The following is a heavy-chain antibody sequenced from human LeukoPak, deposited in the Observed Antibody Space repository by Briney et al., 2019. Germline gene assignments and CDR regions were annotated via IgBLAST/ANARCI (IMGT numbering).Heavy chain of an antibody. J-gene: IGHJ4*02. V-gene: IGHV3-53*01. CDR3: TTIQLWSKEYYFDY. CDR1: GFTVSSNY. CDR2: IYSGGST. Sequence: GGSLRLSCAASGFTVSSNYMSWVRQAPGKGLEWVSVIYSGGSTYYADSVKGQFTISRDNSKNTLYLQMNSLRAEDTAVYYCTTIQLWSKEYYFDYWGQGTLVTVSS. D-gene: IGHD5-18*01.